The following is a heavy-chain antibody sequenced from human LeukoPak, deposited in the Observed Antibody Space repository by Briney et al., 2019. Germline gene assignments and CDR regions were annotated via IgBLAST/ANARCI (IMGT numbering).Heavy chain of an antibody. CDR3: ARVRVCSSTSCSRVYYFDY. Sequence: GGSLRLSCAASGFTFSSYWMSWVRQAPGKGLEWVANINQDGSEKYYVDSVKGRFTISRDNAKNSLYLQMNSLRAEDTAVYYCARVRVCSSTSCSRVYYFDYWGQGTLVTVSS. CDR2: INQDGSEK. D-gene: IGHD2-2*01. CDR1: GFTFSSYW. V-gene: IGHV3-7*01. J-gene: IGHJ4*02.